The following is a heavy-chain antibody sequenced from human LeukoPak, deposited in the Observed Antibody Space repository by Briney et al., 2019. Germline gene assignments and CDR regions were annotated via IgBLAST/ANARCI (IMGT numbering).Heavy chain of an antibody. CDR1: GDSVSNNSAA. CDR2: TYYRSKWYN. D-gene: IGHD6-19*01. CDR3: ARAPTPIIAVAGSFDY. Sequence: SRTLSLTCAISGDSVSNNSAAWNWIRQSPSIGLEWLGRTYYRSKWYNDYAVSVKSRITINPDTSKNQFSLQVNSVTPEDTAVYYCARAPTPIIAVAGSFDYWGQGTLVTVSS. V-gene: IGHV6-1*01. J-gene: IGHJ4*02.